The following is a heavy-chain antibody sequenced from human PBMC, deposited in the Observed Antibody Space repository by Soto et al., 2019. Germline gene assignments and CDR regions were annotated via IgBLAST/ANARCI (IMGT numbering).Heavy chain of an antibody. CDR3: ARDLDLYSSSSGTFDY. Sequence: ASVKVSCKASGYTFTGYYMHWVRQAPGQGLEWMGWINPNSGGTNYAQKFQGRVTMTRDTSISTAYMELSRLRSDDTAVYYCARDLDLYSSSSGTFDYWGQGTPVTVSS. J-gene: IGHJ4*02. V-gene: IGHV1-2*02. CDR2: INPNSGGT. CDR1: GYTFTGYY. D-gene: IGHD6-6*01.